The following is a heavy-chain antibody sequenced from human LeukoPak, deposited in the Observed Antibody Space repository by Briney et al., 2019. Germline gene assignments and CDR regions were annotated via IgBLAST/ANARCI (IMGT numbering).Heavy chain of an antibody. CDR3: ARRFCGGDCYTKAYFDY. V-gene: IGHV1-2*02. Sequence: ASVKVSCKASEYTFTGYYMHWVRQAPGQGLEWMGWINPNSGGTNYAQKFQGRVTMTRDTSISTAYMELSRLRSDDTAVYYCARRFCGGDCYTKAYFDYWGQGTLVTVSS. J-gene: IGHJ4*02. CDR2: INPNSGGT. CDR1: EYTFTGYY. D-gene: IGHD2-21*02.